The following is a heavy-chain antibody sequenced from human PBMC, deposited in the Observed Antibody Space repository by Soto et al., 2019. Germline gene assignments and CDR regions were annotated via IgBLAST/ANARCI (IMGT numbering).Heavy chain of an antibody. Sequence: EVQLVESGGGLVKPGGSLRLSCAASGFTFSSYSMNWVRQAPGKGLEWVSSISSSSSYIYYADSVKGRFTISRDNAKISLYLQMNSLRAEDTAVYYCARSRIAADWFDPWGQGTLVTVSS. V-gene: IGHV3-21*01. D-gene: IGHD6-13*01. CDR2: ISSSSSYI. CDR1: GFTFSSYS. CDR3: ARSRIAADWFDP. J-gene: IGHJ5*02.